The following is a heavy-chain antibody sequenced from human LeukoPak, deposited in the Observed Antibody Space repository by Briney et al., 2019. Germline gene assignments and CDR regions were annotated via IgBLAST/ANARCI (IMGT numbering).Heavy chain of an antibody. CDR1: GGSISSYY. J-gene: IGHJ3*02. CDR3: ARGEYYDSSGYRLGAFDI. D-gene: IGHD3-22*01. V-gene: IGHV4-59*01. CDR2: IYYSGST. Sequence: SETLSLTCTVSGGSISSYYWSWIRQPPGKGLEWIGYIYYSGSTNYSPSLKSRVTISVDTSKNQFSLKLSSVTAADTAVYYCARGEYYDSSGYRLGAFDIWGQGTMVTVSS.